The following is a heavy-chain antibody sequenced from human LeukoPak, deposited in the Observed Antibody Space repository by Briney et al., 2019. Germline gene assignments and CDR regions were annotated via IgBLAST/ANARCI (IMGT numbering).Heavy chain of an antibody. Sequence: GGSLRLSCAASGFIFRTYWMSWVRQAPGQGLEWVANIKQDGSEKYYVDSVKGRFTISRDNAKNSLYLQMNSLRDEDTAVYYCARGERISSYHKYWGQGTLVTVSS. D-gene: IGHD3-3*02. V-gene: IGHV3-7*03. CDR3: ARGERISSYHKY. CDR2: IKQDGSEK. J-gene: IGHJ4*02. CDR1: GFIFRTYW.